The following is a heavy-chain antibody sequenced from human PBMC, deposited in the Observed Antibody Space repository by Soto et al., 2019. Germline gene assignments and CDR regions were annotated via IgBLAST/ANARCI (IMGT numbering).Heavy chain of an antibody. J-gene: IGHJ4*02. V-gene: IGHV4-59*08. CDR3: ARLGDYYDSSGSRSWYFDY. Sequence: PSETLSLTCTVSGGSISSYYWSWIRQFPGKGLEWIGYIYYSGSTNYNPSLKSRVSISINTSKNQFSLKLSSVTAADTAVFYCARLGDYYDSSGSRSWYFDYWGQGTLVTVS. CDR2: IYYSGST. CDR1: GGSISSYY. D-gene: IGHD3-22*01.